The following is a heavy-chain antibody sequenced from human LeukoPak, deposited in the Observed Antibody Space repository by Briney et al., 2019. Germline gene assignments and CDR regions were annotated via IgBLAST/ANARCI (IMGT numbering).Heavy chain of an antibody. CDR1: GFTFSDYW. D-gene: IGHD3-16*01. J-gene: IGHJ4*02. Sequence: PGGSPRLSCAASGFTFSDYWMDWVRQAPGKGLVWVSTISRDATTTGYADSVKGRFTISRDNAKNTLYLQMNSLRAEDTAVYYCASSPVLSNDWGQGALVTVSS. V-gene: IGHV3-74*01. CDR3: ASSPVLSND. CDR2: ISRDATTT.